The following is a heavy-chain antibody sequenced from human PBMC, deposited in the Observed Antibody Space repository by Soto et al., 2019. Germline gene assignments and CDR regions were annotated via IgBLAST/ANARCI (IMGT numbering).Heavy chain of an antibody. CDR1: GFTVSSNR. V-gene: IGHV3-66*01. Sequence: EVQLVESGGGLVQPGGSLRLSCAASGFTVSSNRMSWVRQAPGKGLEWVSVIHSGGNTYYADSVEGRVTISRDNSKNTAYLQVNSRRAADTAVYYCARLDYGADYWRQGTLLTVSS. D-gene: IGHD4-17*01. J-gene: IGHJ4*02. CDR2: IHSGGNT. CDR3: ARLDYGADY.